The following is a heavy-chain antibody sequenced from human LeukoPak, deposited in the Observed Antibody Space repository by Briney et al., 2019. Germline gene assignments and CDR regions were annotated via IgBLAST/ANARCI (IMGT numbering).Heavy chain of an antibody. CDR3: AREGHCGSTSCPDDQ. Sequence: ASVTVSFTTSGFTFTDYFIHWVRQAPGQGLDWLGWVYPKTGDTSYAQKFQGRVTTASDTSMRTAYMELSRRRSDNTAGYFCAREGHCGSTSCPDDQWGQGTLVTVSS. V-gene: IGHV1-2*02. J-gene: IGHJ4*02. CDR2: VYPKTGDT. CDR1: GFTFTDYF. D-gene: IGHD2-2*01.